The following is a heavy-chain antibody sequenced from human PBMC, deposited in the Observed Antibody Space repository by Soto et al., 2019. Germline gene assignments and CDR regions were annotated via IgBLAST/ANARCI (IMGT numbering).Heavy chain of an antibody. CDR3: AGTTSRQWYYMDV. V-gene: IGHV6-1*01. CDR2: TYYRSRWYN. J-gene: IGHJ6*03. D-gene: IGHD1-7*01. Sequence: QVQLQQSGPGLVRHSQTLSLTCAIAGDSVSSNSAAWNWIRQSPSRGLEWLGRTYYRSRWYNDYAVSVKRRITVNPDTSMNQFSLHLNSVTPEDTAVYYFAGTTSRQWYYMDVWDKGTTVTVSS. CDR1: GDSVSSNSAA.